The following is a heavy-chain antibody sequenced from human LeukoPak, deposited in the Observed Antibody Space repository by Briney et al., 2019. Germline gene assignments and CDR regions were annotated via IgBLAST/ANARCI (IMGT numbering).Heavy chain of an antibody. CDR3: ARGDLNWFDP. J-gene: IGHJ5*02. CDR2: IYHSGST. V-gene: IGHV4-30-2*01. CDR1: GGSISSGGYS. Sequence: PSETLSLTCAVSGGSISSGGYSWSWIRQPPGKGLEWIGYIYHSGSTYYNPSLKSRVTISVDTSKNQFSLKLSSVTAADTAVYYCARGDLNWFDPWGQGTLVTVSS.